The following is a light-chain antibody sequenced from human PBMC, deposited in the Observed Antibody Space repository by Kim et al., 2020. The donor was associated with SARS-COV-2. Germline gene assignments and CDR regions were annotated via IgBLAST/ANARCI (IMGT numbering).Light chain of an antibody. CDR2: AAS. CDR3: QQSYSTPWT. V-gene: IGKV1-39*01. CDR1: QSISSY. Sequence: YVGDTVTITRRASQSISSYLYGYQHKPVKAPKRLIYAASSLQSGVPSRFSGSGSGTDFTLTISSLQPEDFATYYCQQSYSTPWTFGQGTKGDIK. J-gene: IGKJ1*01.